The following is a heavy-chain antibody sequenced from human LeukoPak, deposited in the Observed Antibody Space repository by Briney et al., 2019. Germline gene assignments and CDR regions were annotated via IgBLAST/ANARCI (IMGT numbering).Heavy chain of an antibody. CDR3: ASGTDTTMRD. CDR2: INTRSSSS. Sequence: GGSLRLSCAASGFIFSIYNMNWVRQAPGKGLEWVSSINTRSSSSYYADSVKGRFTISRDNAKNSLYLQMNSLRVEDSAVYYCASGTDTTMRDWGQGTLVTVSS. V-gene: IGHV3-21*01. J-gene: IGHJ4*02. CDR1: GFIFSIYN. D-gene: IGHD5-18*01.